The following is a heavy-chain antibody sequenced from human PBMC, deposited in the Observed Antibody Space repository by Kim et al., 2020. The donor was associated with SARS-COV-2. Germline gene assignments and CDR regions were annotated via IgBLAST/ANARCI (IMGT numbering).Heavy chain of an antibody. CDR3: ARGFGNAFDI. J-gene: IGHJ3*02. V-gene: IGHV4-30-2*01. CDR1: GGSISSGGYS. CDR2: IYHSGST. Sequence: SETLSLTCAVSGGSISSGGYSWSWIRQPPGKGLEWIGYIYHSGSTYYNPSLKSRVTISVDRSKNQFSLKLSSVTAADTAVYYCARGFGNAFDIWGQGTMVTVSS. D-gene: IGHD3-10*01.